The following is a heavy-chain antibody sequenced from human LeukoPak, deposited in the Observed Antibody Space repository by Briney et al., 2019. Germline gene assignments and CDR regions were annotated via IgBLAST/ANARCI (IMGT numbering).Heavy chain of an antibody. CDR2: MNPINGNT. V-gene: IGHV1-18*01. Sequence: GASVKVSCKATGFTFTNYDINWVRQATGQGLEWMGWMNPINGNTNYAQKLQGRVTMTTDTSTSTAYMELRSLRSDDTAVYYCARGGVEWELAATFDYWGQGTLVTVSS. CDR3: ARGGVEWELAATFDY. J-gene: IGHJ4*02. D-gene: IGHD1-26*01. CDR1: GFTFTNYD.